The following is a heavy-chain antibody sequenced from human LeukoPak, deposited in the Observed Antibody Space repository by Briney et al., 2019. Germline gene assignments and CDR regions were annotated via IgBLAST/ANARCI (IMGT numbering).Heavy chain of an antibody. CDR3: ARDVGAGATSPKPFDY. Sequence: GGSLRLSCAASGFTFSSYWMSWVRQAPGKGLEWVAKIKQDGSEKYYVDSVKGRFTISRDNAKNSLYLQMNSLRAEDTAVYYCARDVGAGATSPKPFDYWSQGTLVTVSS. CDR2: IKQDGSEK. J-gene: IGHJ4*02. CDR1: GFTFSSYW. V-gene: IGHV3-7*01. D-gene: IGHD1-26*01.